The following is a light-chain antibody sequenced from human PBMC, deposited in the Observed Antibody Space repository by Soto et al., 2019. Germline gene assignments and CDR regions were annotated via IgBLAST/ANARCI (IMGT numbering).Light chain of an antibody. CDR1: QSVSPY. CDR2: GAS. CDR3: QQYGSSPPVT. J-gene: IGKJ3*01. V-gene: IGKV3-20*01. Sequence: EIVLTQSPGTLSLSPGKRATLSSRASQSVSPYLAWYQHKPGQAPRLLIYGASSRATGIPDRFSGSGSGTDFTLTISRLEPEDFAVYFCQQYGSSPPVTFGPGTKVDIK.